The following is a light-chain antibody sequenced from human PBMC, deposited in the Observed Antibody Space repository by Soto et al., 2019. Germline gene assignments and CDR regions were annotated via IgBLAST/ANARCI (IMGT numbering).Light chain of an antibody. Sequence: EIVLTQSPGTLSLSPGERATLSCRASQSVSSSHLAWYQQNPGQAPRLLIYGATSRATGIPDRFSGSGSGTDFTLTISRLEPEDFVVYYCQQYGTSAGTFGQGTKVEIK. CDR2: GAT. CDR1: QSVSSSH. V-gene: IGKV3-20*01. CDR3: QQYGTSAGT. J-gene: IGKJ1*01.